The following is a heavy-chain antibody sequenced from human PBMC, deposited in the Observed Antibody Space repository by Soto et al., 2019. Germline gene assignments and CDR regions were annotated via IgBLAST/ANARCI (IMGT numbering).Heavy chain of an antibody. J-gene: IGHJ5*02. D-gene: IGHD2-2*01. CDR1: DGSISSSSYY. CDR2: IYYSGST. Sequence: QLQLQESGPGLVKPSETLSLTCTVSDGSISSSSYYWGWIRQPPGKGLEWIGSIYYSGSTYSNPSLKIRVTISVDTSKNQFSLKLSSVTDADTAVYYCARDWYCSSTDCYAGGLWFDPWGQGTLVTVSS. V-gene: IGHV4-39*02. CDR3: ARDWYCSSTDCYAGGLWFDP.